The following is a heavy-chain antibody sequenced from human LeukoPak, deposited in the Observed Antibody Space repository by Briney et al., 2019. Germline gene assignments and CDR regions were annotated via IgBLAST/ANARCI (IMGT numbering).Heavy chain of an antibody. CDR1: GGSISSGGYY. V-gene: IGHV4-31*03. CDR3: ARDKYYYGSGQLRGYFDY. Sequence: SETLSLTCTVSGGSISSGGYYWGWIRQHPGKGLEWIGYIYYSGSTYYHPSLKSRFTISVDTSKNQFSLKLSSVTAADTAVYYCARDKYYYGSGQLRGYFDYWGQGTLVTVSS. D-gene: IGHD3-10*01. J-gene: IGHJ4*02. CDR2: IYYSGST.